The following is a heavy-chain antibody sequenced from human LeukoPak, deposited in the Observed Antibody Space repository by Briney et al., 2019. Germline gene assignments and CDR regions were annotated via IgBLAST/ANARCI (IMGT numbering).Heavy chain of an antibody. J-gene: IGHJ6*03. CDR3: ARVGALGYYYYMDV. V-gene: IGHV4-59*01. D-gene: IGHD1-26*01. Sequence: SETLSLTCTVSGGSISSYYWSWIRQPPGKGLEWIGYIYYSGSTNYNPSLKSRVTISVDTSKNQFSLKLSSVTAADTAVYYCARVGALGYYYYMDVWGKGTTVTVSS. CDR1: GGSISSYY. CDR2: IYYSGST.